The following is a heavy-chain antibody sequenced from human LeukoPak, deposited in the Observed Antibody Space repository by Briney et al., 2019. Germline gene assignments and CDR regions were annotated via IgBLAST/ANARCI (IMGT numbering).Heavy chain of an antibody. J-gene: IGHJ3*02. Sequence: SVKVSCKASGGTFSSYAISWVRQAPGQGLEWMGGIIPIFGTANYAQKFQGRVTITADESTSAAYMELSSLRSEDTAVYYCARDLTYYYDSSGYYWDAFDIWGQGTMVTVSS. CDR3: ARDLTYYYDSSGYYWDAFDI. D-gene: IGHD3-22*01. CDR1: GGTFSSYA. V-gene: IGHV1-69*01. CDR2: IIPIFGTA.